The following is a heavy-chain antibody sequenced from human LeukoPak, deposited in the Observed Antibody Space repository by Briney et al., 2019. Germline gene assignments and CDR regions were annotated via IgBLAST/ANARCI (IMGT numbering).Heavy chain of an antibody. V-gene: IGHV3-53*01. J-gene: IGHJ6*02. CDR1: GFTVSSNY. CDR3: AGVIAARPYYYYGMDV. CDR2: IYSGGST. Sequence: GGSLRLSCAASGFTVSSNYMSWVRQAPGKGLEWVSVIYSGGSTYYADPVKGRFTISRDNSKNTLYLQMNSLRAEDTAVYYCAGVIAARPYYYYGMDVWGQGTTVTVSS. D-gene: IGHD6-6*01.